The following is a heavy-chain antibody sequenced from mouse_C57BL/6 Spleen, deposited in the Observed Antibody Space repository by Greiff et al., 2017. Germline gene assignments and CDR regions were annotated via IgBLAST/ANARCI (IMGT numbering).Heavy chain of an antibody. CDR3: ARVDDDPYWYFDV. CDR1: GYTFTSYW. CDR2: IYPGSGST. D-gene: IGHD2-3*01. V-gene: IGHV1-55*01. Sequence: QVQLKQPGAELVKPGASVKMSCKASGYTFTSYWITWVKQRPGQGLEWIGDIYPGSGSTKYNEKFKGKATLTADKSSSTAYMQLNSLTSEDSAVYFCARVDDDPYWYFDVWGTGTTVTVSS. J-gene: IGHJ1*03.